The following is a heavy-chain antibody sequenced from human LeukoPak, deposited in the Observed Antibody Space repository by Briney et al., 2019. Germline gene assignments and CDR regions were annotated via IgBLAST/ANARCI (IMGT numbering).Heavy chain of an antibody. CDR3: AKDLRGYSYGLPDY. J-gene: IGHJ4*02. V-gene: IGHV3-9*01. CDR2: ISWSSGSI. CDR1: GFTFDDYA. D-gene: IGHD5-18*01. Sequence: QSGGSLRLSCAASGFTFDDYAMHWVRQAPGKGLEWVAGISWSSGSIGHAAPVKGRFTISRDNAKNSLYLQMNSLRAEDTALYYCAKDLRGYSYGLPDYWGQGTLVTVSS.